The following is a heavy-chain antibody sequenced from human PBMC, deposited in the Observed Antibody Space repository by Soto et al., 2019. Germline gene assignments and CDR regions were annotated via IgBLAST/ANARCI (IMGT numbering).Heavy chain of an antibody. V-gene: IGHV4-59*08. CDR2: IYYSGST. D-gene: IGHD4-17*01. CDR3: ARGPAATTFYYYMDV. CDR1: GGSISSYY. Sequence: SETLSLTCTVSGGSISSYYWSWIRQPPGKGLEWIGHIYYSGSTNYNPSLKSRVTISVDTSKEQFSLKLSSVTAADTAVYYCARGPAATTFYYYMDVWGKGTTVTVSS. J-gene: IGHJ6*03.